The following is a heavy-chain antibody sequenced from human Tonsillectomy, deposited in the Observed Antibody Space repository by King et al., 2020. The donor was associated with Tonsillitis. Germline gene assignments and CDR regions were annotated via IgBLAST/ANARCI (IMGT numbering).Heavy chain of an antibody. CDR2: IWYDGSNK. D-gene: IGHD1-14*01. J-gene: IGHJ4*02. Sequence: VQLVEAGGGVVQPGGSLRLSCEVSGFTFTTYGMHWVRLAPGKGLEWGAGIWYDGSNKHDADSVKGRFTISRDNSRNTLYLQMNSLRVEDTAVYYCARDPDPSSFFDSSGPAALVTVSS. CDR3: ARDPDPSSFFDS. CDR1: GFTFTTYG. V-gene: IGHV3-33*01.